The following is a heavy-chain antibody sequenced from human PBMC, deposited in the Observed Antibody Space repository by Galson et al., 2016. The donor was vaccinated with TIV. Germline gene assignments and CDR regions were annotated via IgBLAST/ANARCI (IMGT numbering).Heavy chain of an antibody. CDR3: AKVPSSGFSYYYGIDV. J-gene: IGHJ6*02. Sequence: SLRLSCAASGFTFSSYALTWVRQAPGKGLEWVSAISGGGGSSYYGDSVKGRFTISRDNSEKILYLQMNSLRAEDTAVYYCAKVPSSGFSYYYGIDVWGHGTTVTVS. CDR2: ISGGGGSS. D-gene: IGHD3-22*01. CDR1: GFTFSSYA. V-gene: IGHV3-23*01.